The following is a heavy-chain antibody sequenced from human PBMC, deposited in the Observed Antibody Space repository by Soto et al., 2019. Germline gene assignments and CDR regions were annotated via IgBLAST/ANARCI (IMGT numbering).Heavy chain of an antibody. J-gene: IGHJ6*03. V-gene: IGHV4-31*03. CDR3: ASVGGYCSSTICPKSDYYYYYMDV. D-gene: IGHD2-2*01. CDR1: GCSLSRGGYY. CDR2: IYYRGST. Sequence: SETLALTCTVSGCSLSRGGYYSSWIRQHPGKGLEWIGYIYYRGSTYYKPSFKSRFTISVDTSKNQFSLKLISVTAADMAVYYCASVGGYCSSTICPKSDYYYYYMDVWGKGTTVTVSS.